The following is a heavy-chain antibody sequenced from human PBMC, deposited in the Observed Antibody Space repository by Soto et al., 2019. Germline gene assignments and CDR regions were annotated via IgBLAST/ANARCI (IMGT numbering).Heavy chain of an antibody. Sequence: GESLKISCKGSGYSFISYWISWVRQVPGKGLEWMGRIDPSDSYTNYSPSFQGHVTISADKSISTAYLQWSSLKASDTAMYYCARGTLVSPNYGMDVWGQGTTVTVSS. CDR1: GYSFISYW. CDR2: IDPSDSYT. J-gene: IGHJ6*02. V-gene: IGHV5-10-1*01. CDR3: ARGTLVSPNYGMDV. D-gene: IGHD6-6*01.